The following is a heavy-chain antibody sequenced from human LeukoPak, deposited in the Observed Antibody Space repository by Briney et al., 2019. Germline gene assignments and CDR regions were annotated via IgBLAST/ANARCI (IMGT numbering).Heavy chain of an antibody. CDR2: ISGSGGST. CDR1: GFTFSSYG. Sequence: GGSLRLSCAASGFTFSSYGMSWVRQAPGKGLEWVSAISGSGGSTYYADSVKGRFTISRDNSKNTLYLQMNSLRAEDTAVYYCAKCDDILTGYYLPNYFDYWGQGTLVTVSS. J-gene: IGHJ4*02. D-gene: IGHD3-9*01. CDR3: AKCDDILTGYYLPNYFDY. V-gene: IGHV3-23*01.